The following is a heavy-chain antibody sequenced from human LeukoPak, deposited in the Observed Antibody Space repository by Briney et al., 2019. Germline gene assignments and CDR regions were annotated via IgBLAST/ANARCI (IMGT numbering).Heavy chain of an antibody. CDR1: DYTFSSYA. CDR3: ARYPTVTTRWFDP. V-gene: IGHV1-18*01. D-gene: IGHD4-11*01. CDR2: ISPHNDNT. Sequence: ASVKISCKASDYTFSSYAINWVRQAPGQGLEWMGWISPHNDNTNYAQNLQGRVTMTTDTFTSTAYMELRSLRSDDTAVYYCARYPTVTTRWFDPWGQGTLVTVSS. J-gene: IGHJ5*02.